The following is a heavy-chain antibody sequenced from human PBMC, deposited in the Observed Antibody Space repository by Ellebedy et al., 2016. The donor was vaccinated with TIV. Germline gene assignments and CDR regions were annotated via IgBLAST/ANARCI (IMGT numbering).Heavy chain of an antibody. D-gene: IGHD3-10*01. Sequence: ASVKVSCKASGYTLTDDYVHWVRQAPGQGLEWMGCIDPRSGGTEYEQKFRGRVTMTSDLFLNTGYMQLTRLGSDDTAVYYCARLSGSPRGYWGQGTLVTVSS. CDR1: GYTLTDDY. CDR3: ARLSGSPRGY. CDR2: IDPRSGGT. V-gene: IGHV1-2*02. J-gene: IGHJ4*02.